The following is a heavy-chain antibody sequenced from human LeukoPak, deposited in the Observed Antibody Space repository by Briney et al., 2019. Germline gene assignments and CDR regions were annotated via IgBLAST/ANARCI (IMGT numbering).Heavy chain of an antibody. Sequence: ASVKVSCKASGYTFTGYYMYWVRQAPGQGLECMGSINPKSGGTNYAQKFQDRVTMTRDTSISTAYMELSRLRFDDTAMYYCARGDYGGNSWVTNFDYWGQGTLVTVSS. V-gene: IGHV1-2*02. CDR3: ARGDYGGNSWVTNFDY. D-gene: IGHD4-23*01. J-gene: IGHJ4*02. CDR1: GYTFTGYY. CDR2: INPKSGGT.